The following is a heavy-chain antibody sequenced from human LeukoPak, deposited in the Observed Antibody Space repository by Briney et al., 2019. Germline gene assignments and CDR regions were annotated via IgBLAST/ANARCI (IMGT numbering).Heavy chain of an antibody. CDR3: XXXXXXXXGVIRPFDY. Sequence: SGPTLVNPTQTLTLTCTFSGFSLSTSGVGVGWIRQPPGKALEWLALIYWNDDKRYSPSLKSRLTITKDTSKNQVVLTMTNMDXXXXXXXXXXXXXXXXXGVIRPFDYWGQGTLVTVSS. D-gene: IGHD3-3*01. V-gene: IGHV2-5*01. CDR1: GFSLSTSGVG. J-gene: IGHJ4*02. CDR2: IYWNDDK.